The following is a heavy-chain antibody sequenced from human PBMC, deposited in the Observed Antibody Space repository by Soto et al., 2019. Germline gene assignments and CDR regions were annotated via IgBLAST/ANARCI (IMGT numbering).Heavy chain of an antibody. V-gene: IGHV1-69*02. J-gene: IGHJ4*02. CDR1: GGTFRSYT. Sequence: QVQLVQSGAEVKKPGSSVKVSCKASGGTFRSYTISWVQQAPVQGLEWMGRIIPILGIANYAQKFQGRVTITADKSTSTAYMELSSLRSEDTAVYYCARAPQKNTMIVSPLDYWGQGTLVTVSS. CDR3: ARAPQKNTMIVSPLDY. CDR2: IIPILGIA. D-gene: IGHD3-22*01.